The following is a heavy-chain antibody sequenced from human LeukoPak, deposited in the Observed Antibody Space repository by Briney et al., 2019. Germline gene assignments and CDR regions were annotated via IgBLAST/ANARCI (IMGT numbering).Heavy chain of an antibody. CDR2: IYYSGST. V-gene: IGHV4-39*01. CDR3: ASSTGLRAAFDI. CDR1: GGSISSSSYY. J-gene: IGHJ3*02. D-gene: IGHD4-17*01. Sequence: PSETLSLTCTVYGGSISSSSYYWGWIRQPPGKGPEWIGSIYYSGSTYYNPSLKSRVTISVDTSKNQFSLKLSSVTAADTAVYYCASSTGLRAAFDIWGQGTMVTVSS.